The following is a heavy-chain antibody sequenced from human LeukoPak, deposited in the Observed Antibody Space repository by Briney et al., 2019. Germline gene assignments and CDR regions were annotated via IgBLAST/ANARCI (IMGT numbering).Heavy chain of an antibody. D-gene: IGHD1-1*01. CDR3: ARQLETTGGWFDP. CDR2: INPNSGST. CDR1: GYTFTGHY. J-gene: IGHJ5*02. Sequence: ASVKVSCKASGYTFTGHYMHWVRQAPGQGLEWMGWINPNSGSTNYAQKFQGRVTMTRDTSISTAYMELSRLRSDDTAVYYCARQLETTGGWFDPWGQGTLVTVSS. V-gene: IGHV1-2*02.